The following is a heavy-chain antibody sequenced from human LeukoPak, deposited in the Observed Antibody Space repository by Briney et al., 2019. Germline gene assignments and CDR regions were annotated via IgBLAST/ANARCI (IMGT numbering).Heavy chain of an antibody. CDR1: GFTFSSYA. V-gene: IGHV3-30*04. CDR3: AKELRYFDWLLYYYYYMDV. CDR2: ISYDGSNK. D-gene: IGHD3-9*01. J-gene: IGHJ6*03. Sequence: GGSLRLSCAASGFTFSSYAIHWVRQAPGKGLEGVAIISYDGSNKYYADSVKGRFTISRDNSKNTLYLQMNSLRAEDTAVYYCAKELRYFDWLLYYYYYMDVWGKGTTVTISS.